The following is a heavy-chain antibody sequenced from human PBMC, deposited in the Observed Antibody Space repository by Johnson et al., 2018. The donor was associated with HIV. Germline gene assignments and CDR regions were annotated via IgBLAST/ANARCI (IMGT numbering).Heavy chain of an antibody. Sequence: VQLVESGGGLVQPGGSLRLSCAASGFSVSSKYMSWVRQAPGKGLEWVSVIYSRGSTFYADSVKGRFTISRDNSGNTLYLQMDSLRVEDTAVYYCARDGESQQLPLGDAFDVWGQGTMVTVSS. CDR3: ARDGESQQLPLGDAFDV. J-gene: IGHJ3*01. D-gene: IGHD6-13*01. V-gene: IGHV3-66*01. CDR1: GFSVSSKY. CDR2: IYSRGST.